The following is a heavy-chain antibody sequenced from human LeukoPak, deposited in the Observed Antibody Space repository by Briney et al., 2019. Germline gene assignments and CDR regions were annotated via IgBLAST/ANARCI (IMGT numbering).Heavy chain of an antibody. CDR3: ARDRPNCSSTSCYEPLFDY. J-gene: IGHJ4*02. Sequence: ASVKVSFKASGYTFTGYYMHWVRQAPGQGLEWMGWINPNSGGTNYAQKFQGRVTMTRDTSISTAYMELSRLRSDDTAVYYCARDRPNCSSTSCYEPLFDYWGQGTLVTVSS. D-gene: IGHD2-2*01. CDR2: INPNSGGT. V-gene: IGHV1-2*02. CDR1: GYTFTGYY.